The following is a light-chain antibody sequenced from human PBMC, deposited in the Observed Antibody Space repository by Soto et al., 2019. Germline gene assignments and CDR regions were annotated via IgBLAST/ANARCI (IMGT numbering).Light chain of an antibody. CDR1: QDIRKD. CDR2: GAS. J-gene: IGKJ2*01. V-gene: IGKV1-6*01. CDR3: LQDYNYPFT. Sequence: AIQMTQSPSSLSASVGDRVTITYRASQDIRKDLAWYQQKPGKAPQILIYGASTLQTGVASRFSGSGSATDFTHTISSLQPEDSAAYYCLQDYNYPFTFGQGTKVDIK.